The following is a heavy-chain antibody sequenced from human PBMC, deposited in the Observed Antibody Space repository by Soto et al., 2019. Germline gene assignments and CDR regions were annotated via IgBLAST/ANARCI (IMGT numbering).Heavy chain of an antibody. J-gene: IGHJ4*02. CDR2: IYYSGGT. CDR1: GASVSYGGYY. CDR3: ACWGRDYFDY. Sequence: PSETLSLTCTVSGASVSYGGYYWSWIRQYPGRGLEWIGYIYYSGGTYYNPSLESRVTISVDTSKNQFSLRLTSVTAADTAVYYCACWGRDYFDYWGQGTLATVSS. V-gene: IGHV4-31*03. D-gene: IGHD7-27*01.